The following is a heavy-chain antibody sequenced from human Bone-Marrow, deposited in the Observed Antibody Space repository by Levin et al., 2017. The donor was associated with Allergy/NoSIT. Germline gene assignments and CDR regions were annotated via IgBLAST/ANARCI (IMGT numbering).Heavy chain of an antibody. CDR2: ISYAGFSI. J-gene: IGHJ3*01. Sequence: LSLTCAASGFTFSHYVMHWVRQAPGRGLEWVAVISYAGFSIFYADSVKGRFTISRDNSKNTLSLLLNSLRHEDTAVYYCAKDVSSIGVGGAALDVWGLGTMVTVSS. V-gene: IGHV3-30*18. D-gene: IGHD3-3*01. CDR3: AKDVSSIGVGGAALDV. CDR1: GFTFSHYV.